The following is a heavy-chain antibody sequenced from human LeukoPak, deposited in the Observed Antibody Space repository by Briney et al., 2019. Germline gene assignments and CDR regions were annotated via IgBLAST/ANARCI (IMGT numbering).Heavy chain of an antibody. CDR2: IYYSGST. V-gene: IGHV4-39*07. CDR3: ARDEGYYYDSSGYYGAKRSFFDY. CDR1: GGSISSSSYY. J-gene: IGHJ4*02. D-gene: IGHD3-22*01. Sequence: PSETLSLTCTVSGGSISSSSYYWGWIRQPPGKGLEWIGSIYYSGSTYYNPSLKSRVTISVDTSKNQFSLKLSSVTAADTAVYYCARDEGYYYDSSGYYGAKRSFFDYWGQGTLVTVSS.